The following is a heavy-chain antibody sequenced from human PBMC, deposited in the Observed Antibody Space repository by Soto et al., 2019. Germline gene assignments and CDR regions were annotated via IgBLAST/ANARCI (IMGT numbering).Heavy chain of an antibody. CDR3: ARVAVYYYGSGSYFIGWFDP. J-gene: IGHJ5*02. V-gene: IGHV4-59*01. D-gene: IGHD3-10*01. CDR2: IYYSGST. Sequence: SETLSLTCTVSGGAISSYYWSWIRQPPGKGLEWIGYIYYSGSTNYNPSLKSRVTISVDTSKNQFSLKLSSVTAADTAVYYCARVAVYYYGSGSYFIGWFDPWGQGTLVTVSS. CDR1: GGAISSYY.